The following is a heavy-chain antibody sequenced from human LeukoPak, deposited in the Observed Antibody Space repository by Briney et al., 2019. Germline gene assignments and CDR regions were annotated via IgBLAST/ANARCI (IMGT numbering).Heavy chain of an antibody. Sequence: PSETLSLTCAVYGGSFSGYYWSWIRQPPGKGLEWIGEINHSGSTNYNPSLKSRATISVDTSKNQFSLKLSSVTAADTAVYYCARTAITMVRGAKRVLDYWGQGTLVTVSS. CDR3: ARTAITMVRGAKRVLDY. CDR1: GGSFSGYY. V-gene: IGHV4-34*01. J-gene: IGHJ4*02. D-gene: IGHD3-10*01. CDR2: INHSGST.